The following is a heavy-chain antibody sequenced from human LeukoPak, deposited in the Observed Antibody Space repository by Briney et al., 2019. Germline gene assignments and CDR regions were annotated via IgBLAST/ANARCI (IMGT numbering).Heavy chain of an antibody. CDR1: GFTFSSYS. CDR3: ARPTSSRRDPAAELDP. CDR2: ISSSSSYI. V-gene: IGHV3-21*01. D-gene: IGHD1-26*01. Sequence: GGSLRLSCAASGFTFSSYSMNWVRQAPGKGLEWVSSISSSSSYIYYADSVKGRFTISRDNAKNSLYLQMNSLRAEDTAVYYCARPTSSRRDPAAELDPWGQGTLVTVSS. J-gene: IGHJ5*02.